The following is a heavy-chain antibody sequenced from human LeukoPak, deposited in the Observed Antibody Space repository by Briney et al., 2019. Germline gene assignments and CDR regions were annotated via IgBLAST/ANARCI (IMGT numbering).Heavy chain of an antibody. V-gene: IGHV3-11*04. Sequence: GGSLRLSCAASGFTFSNYYMSWVRQAPGKGLEWVASISSGGSNIYYADSVKGRFTISRDRAKNSLYLQMNSLRAEDTAVYYCVSLLRDRYNVLQGNWGQGTRVTVSS. J-gene: IGHJ4*02. CDR2: ISSGGSNI. CDR3: VSLLRDRYNVLQGN. D-gene: IGHD5-24*01. CDR1: GFTFSNYY.